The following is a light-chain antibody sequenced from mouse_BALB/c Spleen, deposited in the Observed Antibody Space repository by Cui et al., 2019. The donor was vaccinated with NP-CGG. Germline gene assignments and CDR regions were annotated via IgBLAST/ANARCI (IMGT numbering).Light chain of an antibody. CDR3: ALWYSNHWV. V-gene: IGLV1*01. J-gene: IGLJ1*01. Sequence: QAVVTQESALTTSPDSTVTLTCRSSTGAVTTSNYANWVQEKPDHLFTGLIGGTNNRAPGVPARFSGSLIGDKAALTITGAQTEDEAIYFCALWYSNHWVFGGGTKLTVL. CDR1: TGAVTTSNY. CDR2: GTN.